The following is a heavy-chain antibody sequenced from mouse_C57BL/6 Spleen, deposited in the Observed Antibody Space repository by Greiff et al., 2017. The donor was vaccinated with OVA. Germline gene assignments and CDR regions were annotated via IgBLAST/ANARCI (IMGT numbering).Heavy chain of an antibody. CDR3: ARERYGNYDYWYFDV. Sequence: QVQLKQPGAELVKPGASVKMSCKASGYTFTSYWITWVKQRPGQGLEWIGDIYPGSGSTNYNEKFKSKATLTVDTSSSTAYMQLSSLTSEDSAVYYCARERYGNYDYWYFDVWGTGTTVTVSS. CDR1: GYTFTSYW. V-gene: IGHV1-55*01. D-gene: IGHD2-10*02. CDR2: IYPGSGST. J-gene: IGHJ1*03.